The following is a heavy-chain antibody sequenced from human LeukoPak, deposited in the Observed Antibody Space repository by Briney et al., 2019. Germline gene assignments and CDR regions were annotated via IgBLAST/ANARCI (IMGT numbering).Heavy chain of an antibody. CDR3: ARDGRDGYNRFDY. Sequence: SETLSRTCTVSGGSISSYYWSWIRQPPGKGLEWIGYIYYSGSTNYNPSLKSRDTISVDTSKNQFSLKLSSVTAADTAVYYCARDGRDGYNRFDYWGQGTVVTVSS. CDR2: IYYSGST. D-gene: IGHD5-24*01. V-gene: IGHV4-59*01. CDR1: GGSISSYY. J-gene: IGHJ4*02.